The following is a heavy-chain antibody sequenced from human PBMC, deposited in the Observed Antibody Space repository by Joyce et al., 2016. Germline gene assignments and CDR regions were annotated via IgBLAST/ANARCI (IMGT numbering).Heavy chain of an antibody. CDR2: IIPVLVTP. J-gene: IGHJ3*01. CDR3: ASGIARYFSSSACPRPLDV. Sequence: QVHLVQSGTEVKMPGSSVKVSCTASGGSFGAQTFNWVRQAPGQGLEWVGGIIPVLVTPHYAQKFQGTVAITADTGTSTVFMEVRSLRSDDMAMYYCASGIARYFSSSACPRPLDVWGQGTKVIVS. V-gene: IGHV1-69*08. D-gene: IGHD2-2*01. CDR1: GGSFGAQT.